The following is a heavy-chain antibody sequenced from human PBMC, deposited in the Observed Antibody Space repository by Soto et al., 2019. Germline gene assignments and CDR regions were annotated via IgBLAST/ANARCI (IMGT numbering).Heavy chain of an antibody. Sequence: QVQLVQSGAEVKKPGSSVKVSCKASGGTFSNYVVNWVRQAPGQGLEWMGRIIPISGAANYAQKFQGRVTITADKSTSTSYMELSSLRSEDTAVYYCARDHGMFLSYYYYGMDVWGQGTTVTVSS. CDR2: IIPISGAA. CDR3: ARDHGMFLSYYYYGMDV. V-gene: IGHV1-69*06. J-gene: IGHJ6*02. CDR1: GGTFSNYV. D-gene: IGHD3-10*02.